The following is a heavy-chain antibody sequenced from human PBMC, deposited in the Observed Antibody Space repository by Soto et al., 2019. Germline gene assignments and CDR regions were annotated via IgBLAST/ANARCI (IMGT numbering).Heavy chain of an antibody. D-gene: IGHD3-10*01. Sequence: EASVKVSCKASGGTFSSYAISWVRQAPGQGLEWMGGIIPIFGTANYAQKFQGRVTITADESTSTAYMELSSLRSGDTAVYYCASGEGFGDLPSGYWGQGTLVTVSS. CDR1: GGTFSSYA. V-gene: IGHV1-69*13. CDR3: ASGEGFGDLPSGY. J-gene: IGHJ4*02. CDR2: IIPIFGTA.